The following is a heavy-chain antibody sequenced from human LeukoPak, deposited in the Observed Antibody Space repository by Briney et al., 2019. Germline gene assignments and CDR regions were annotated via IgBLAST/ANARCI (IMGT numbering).Heavy chain of an antibody. V-gene: IGHV4-4*08. J-gene: IGHJ6*03. CDR2: IYTSGST. D-gene: IGHD6-13*01. Sequence: PSETLSLTCTVSGGSISSYYWSWIRQPPGKGLEWIGRIYTSGSTNYNPSLKSRVTISVDTSKNQFSLKLSSVTAADTAVYYCARDIATAGIYYYYYYYMDVWGKGTTVTVSS. CDR1: GGSISSYY. CDR3: ARDIATAGIYYYYYYYMDV.